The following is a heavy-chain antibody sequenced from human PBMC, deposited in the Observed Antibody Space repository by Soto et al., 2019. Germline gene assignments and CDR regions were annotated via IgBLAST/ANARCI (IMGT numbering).Heavy chain of an antibody. J-gene: IGHJ6*02. Sequence: RLSCSASGFTFSTYSMNLVLHAPGKGLEWVSSISSSSSYIYYADSVKGRFTISRDNAKNSLYLQMNSLRAEDTAVYYCARYDSSGYYWPYYYYGMDVWGQGTTVTVSS. CDR3: ARYDSSGYYWPYYYYGMDV. V-gene: IGHV3-21*01. D-gene: IGHD3-22*01. CDR2: ISSSSSYI. CDR1: GFTFSTYS.